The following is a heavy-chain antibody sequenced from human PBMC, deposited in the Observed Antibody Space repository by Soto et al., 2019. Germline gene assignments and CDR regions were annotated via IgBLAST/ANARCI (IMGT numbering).Heavy chain of an antibody. CDR1: GVSFNNNG. CDR2: VSPPFRTS. CDR3: ARVLYYGSGSYSPYGMDV. V-gene: IGHV1-69*01. D-gene: IGHD3-10*01. Sequence: QVQLVQSGAEVKKPGSSGKVSCKTSGVSFNNNGIGWVRQAPGHGLEWMGGVSPPFRTSNYARKSQGRISLTADASTGTVNMELSSLTSEDTAQYYCARVLYYGSGSYSPYGMDVWGQGTTVTVSS. J-gene: IGHJ6*02.